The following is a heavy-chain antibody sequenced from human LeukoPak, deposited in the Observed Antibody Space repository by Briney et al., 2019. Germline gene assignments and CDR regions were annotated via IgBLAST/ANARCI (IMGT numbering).Heavy chain of an antibody. J-gene: IGHJ6*03. CDR3: AKDRHGHDVYYYYMDV. D-gene: IGHD3-3*01. Sequence: PTGGSLRLSCAASGFTFSSYAMSWVRQAPGKGLEWVAFIRYDGSNKYYADSVKGRFTISRDNSKNTLYLQMNSLRAEDTAVYYCAKDRHGHDVYYYYMDVWGKGTTVTVSS. CDR1: GFTFSSYA. V-gene: IGHV3-30*02. CDR2: IRYDGSNK.